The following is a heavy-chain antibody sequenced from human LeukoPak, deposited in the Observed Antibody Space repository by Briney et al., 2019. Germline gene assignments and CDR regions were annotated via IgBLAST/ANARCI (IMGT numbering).Heavy chain of an antibody. Sequence: SETLSLTCTVSGGSISTYYWSWIRQPPGKGLEWIGYIYYSGSTSYNPSLKSRITISVDTSKNQFSLKLSSVTAADTAVYYCARDTGVVVGYFQHWGQGTLVTVSS. J-gene: IGHJ1*01. CDR3: ARDTGVVVGYFQH. CDR2: IYYSGST. D-gene: IGHD2-15*01. CDR1: GGSISTYY. V-gene: IGHV4-59*01.